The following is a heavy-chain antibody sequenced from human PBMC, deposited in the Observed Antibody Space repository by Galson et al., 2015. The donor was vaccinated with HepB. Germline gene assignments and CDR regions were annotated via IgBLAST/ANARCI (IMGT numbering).Heavy chain of an antibody. D-gene: IGHD3-3*01. Sequence: SLRLSCAASGFTFRSYSMHWVRQAPGKGLEWVAVISYDGTNKIYADSVKGRFTISRDSSKNTLYLQMNSLRAEDTAMYYCARDAHFWSGYYGNYFDYWGQGTLVTVSS. J-gene: IGHJ4*02. CDR1: GFTFRSYS. CDR3: ARDAHFWSGYYGNYFDY. V-gene: IGHV3-30-3*01. CDR2: ISYDGTNK.